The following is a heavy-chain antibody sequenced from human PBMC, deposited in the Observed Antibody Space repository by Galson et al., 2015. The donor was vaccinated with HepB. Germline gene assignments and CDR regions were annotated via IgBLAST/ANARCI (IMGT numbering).Heavy chain of an antibody. CDR2: ITSSGGSI. CDR3: ARGDTFDI. V-gene: IGHV3-11*01. J-gene: IGHJ3*02. Sequence: SLRLSCAASGFTFSDYYMSWVRQAPGKGLEWVSYITSSGGSINYADSVKGRFTISRDNAKSSLYLQMTSLRAENTAVYYCARGDTFDIWGQGTMVTVSS. CDR1: GFTFSDYY.